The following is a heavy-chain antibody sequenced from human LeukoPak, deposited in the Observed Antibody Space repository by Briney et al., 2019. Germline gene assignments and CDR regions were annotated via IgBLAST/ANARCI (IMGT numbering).Heavy chain of an antibody. Sequence: SETLSLTCTVSGGSISSSSYYWGWIRQPPGKGLEWIGSIYYSGTTYYNPSLKSRVTISVDTSKNQFSLKLSSVTAADTAAYYCASRYKIWFGTRGFDPWGQGTLVTVSS. CDR2: IYYSGTT. V-gene: IGHV4-39*07. D-gene: IGHD3-10*01. J-gene: IGHJ5*02. CDR3: ASRYKIWFGTRGFDP. CDR1: GGSISSSSYY.